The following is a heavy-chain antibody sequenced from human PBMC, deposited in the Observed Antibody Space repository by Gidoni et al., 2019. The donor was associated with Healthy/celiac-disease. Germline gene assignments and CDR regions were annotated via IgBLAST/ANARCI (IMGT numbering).Heavy chain of an antibody. J-gene: IGHJ5*02. CDR3: ASDGAARIAAAGCNWFDP. D-gene: IGHD6-13*01. CDR2: IIPIFGTA. Sequence: QVQLVQSGAEVKKPGSSVKVSCKASGGTFSSYAISWVRQAPGQGLEWMGGIIPIFGTANYAQKFQGRVTITADESTSTAYMELSSLRSEDTAVYYCASDGAARIAAAGCNWFDPWGQGTLVTVSS. V-gene: IGHV1-69*01. CDR1: GGTFSSYA.